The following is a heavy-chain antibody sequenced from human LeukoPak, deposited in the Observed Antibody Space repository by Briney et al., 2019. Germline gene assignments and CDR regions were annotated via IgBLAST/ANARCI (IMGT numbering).Heavy chain of an antibody. Sequence: GGSLRLSCAASGLTFSNYWMHWVRQAPGKGLVWVSCINNDGSRTIYADSVKGRFTISRDNAKNTLYLQMNSLRADDTAVYYCATGYTYASNWFDPWGQGTLVTVSS. CDR3: ATGYTYASNWFDP. D-gene: IGHD5-18*01. J-gene: IGHJ5*02. CDR2: INNDGSRT. V-gene: IGHV3-74*01. CDR1: GLTFSNYW.